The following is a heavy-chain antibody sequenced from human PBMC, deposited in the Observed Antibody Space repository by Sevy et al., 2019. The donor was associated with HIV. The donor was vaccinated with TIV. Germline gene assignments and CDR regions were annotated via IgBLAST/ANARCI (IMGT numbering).Heavy chain of an antibody. Sequence: GGSLRLSCAASGFTFSSYWMSWVRQAPGKGLEWVANIKQDGSEKYYVDSVKGRFTISRDNAKNSLYLQMNSLRAEDTAVYDCARAVDTAMVTIFDYWGQGTLVTVSS. V-gene: IGHV3-7*04. J-gene: IGHJ4*02. CDR3: ARAVDTAMVTIFDY. CDR1: GFTFSSYW. D-gene: IGHD5-18*01. CDR2: IKQDGSEK.